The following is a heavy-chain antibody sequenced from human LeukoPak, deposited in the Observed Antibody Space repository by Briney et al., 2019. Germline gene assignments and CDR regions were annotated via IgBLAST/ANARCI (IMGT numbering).Heavy chain of an antibody. CDR1: GFTFSAYW. J-gene: IGHJ4*02. D-gene: IGHD3-10*01. CDR2: ITSSSSYT. CDR3: AREINAYYIFFDY. V-gene: IGHV3-21*01. Sequence: GGSLRLSCAASGFTFSAYWMHWVRQAPGKGLEWVSSITSSSSYTYYADSVKGRFTISRDNGKNSLYLQMNSLRAEDTAVYYCAREINAYYIFFDYWGQGTLVTVSS.